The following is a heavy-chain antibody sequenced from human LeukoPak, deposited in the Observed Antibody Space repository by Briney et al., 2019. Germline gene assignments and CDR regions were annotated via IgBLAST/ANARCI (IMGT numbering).Heavy chain of an antibody. D-gene: IGHD3-9*01. J-gene: IGHJ4*02. CDR3: ARTSHYDILTGYYIPFDY. CDR2: IYYSGST. V-gene: IGHV4-59*01. Sequence: SETLSLTCTVSGGSISSYYWSWIRQPPGKGLEWIGYIYYSGSTNYNPSLKSRVTISVDTSENQFSLKLSSVTAADTAVYYCARTSHYDILTGYYIPFDYWGQGTLVTVSS. CDR1: GGSISSYY.